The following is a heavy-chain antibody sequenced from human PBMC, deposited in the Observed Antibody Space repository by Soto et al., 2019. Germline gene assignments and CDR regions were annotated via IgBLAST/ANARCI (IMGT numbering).Heavy chain of an antibody. CDR3: ARAEPNPYYFDY. CDR1: GGSISSYY. Sequence: SETLSLTCTVSGGSISSYYWSWIRQPPGKGLEWIGYIYYSGSTNYNPSLKSRVTISVDTSKNQFSLKLSSVTAADTAVYYCARAEPNPYYFDYWGQGTLVTVSS. J-gene: IGHJ4*02. CDR2: IYYSGST. V-gene: IGHV4-59*01.